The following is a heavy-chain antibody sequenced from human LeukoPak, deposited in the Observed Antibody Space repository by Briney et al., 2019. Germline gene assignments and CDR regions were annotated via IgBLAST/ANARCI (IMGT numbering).Heavy chain of an antibody. CDR1: GFTFSSYG. D-gene: IGHD5-18*01. CDR3: ARDKGYSYGHAFDY. V-gene: IGHV3-33*01. Sequence: GTSLRLFCAASGFTFSSYGMHWVRQAPGKGLEWVTLIWYDGSNKCYAESVKGRFTISRDNSENTLYLQMNSLRAQDTAVYYCARDKGYSYGHAFDYWGQGTLVTVSS. CDR2: IWYDGSNK. J-gene: IGHJ4*02.